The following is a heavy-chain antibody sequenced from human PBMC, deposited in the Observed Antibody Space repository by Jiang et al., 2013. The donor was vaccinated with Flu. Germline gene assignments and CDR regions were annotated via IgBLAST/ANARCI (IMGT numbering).Heavy chain of an antibody. D-gene: IGHD3/OR15-3a*01. CDR1: GYSFSSYW. Sequence: GAEVKKPGESLRISCQGSGYSFSSYWIGWVRQMPGKGLEWMGLIFPGDSDTRYSPSFQGQVTISVDNSISTAYLHWSSLKASDTAMYYCARFRDYYFDHWGQGTLVTVSS. V-gene: IGHV5-51*01. CDR2: IFPGDSDT. CDR3: ARFRDYYFDH. J-gene: IGHJ4*02.